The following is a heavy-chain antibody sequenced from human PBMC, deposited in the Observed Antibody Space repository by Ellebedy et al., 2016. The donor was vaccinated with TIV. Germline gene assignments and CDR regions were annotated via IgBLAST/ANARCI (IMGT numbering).Heavy chain of an antibody. V-gene: IGHV4-34*01. CDR1: GGSFSGYY. Sequence: MPSETLSLTCAVYGGSFSGYYWSWIRQPPGKGLEWIGEINHSGSTNYNPSLKSRVTISVDTSKNQFSLKLSSVTAADTAVYYCAIGSRDSSPPSYYYYGMDVWGQGTTVTVSS. CDR3: AIGSRDSSPPSYYYYGMDV. CDR2: INHSGST. J-gene: IGHJ6*02. D-gene: IGHD6-6*01.